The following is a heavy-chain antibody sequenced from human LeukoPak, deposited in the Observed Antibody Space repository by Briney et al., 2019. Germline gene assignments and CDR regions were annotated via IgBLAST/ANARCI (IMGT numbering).Heavy chain of an antibody. CDR3: ARDYGETGRIPFDI. CDR1: RFTFSSYA. V-gene: IGHV3-23*01. Sequence: GGSLRLSCAASRFTFSSYAMSWVRQAPGKWLECVSGTRVCGGNTYYADSVKGRFTISRDNFKNTLYLQMDSPRSEGTAVYYCARDYGETGRIPFDIWGQGTMVTVSS. CDR2: TRVCGGNT. J-gene: IGHJ3*02. D-gene: IGHD4-17*01.